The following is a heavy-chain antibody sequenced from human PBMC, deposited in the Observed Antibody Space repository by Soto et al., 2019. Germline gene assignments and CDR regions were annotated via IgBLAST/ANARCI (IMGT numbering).Heavy chain of an antibody. Sequence: PGGSLRLSCAASEFTVSSSYVTWVRQAPGKGLEWVSVIYSGGSTYYADSVRGRFTISRDNSKNTLYLQMNSLRAEDTAVYYCARAPPYCSSTSCPGTFDIWGQGTMVTV. CDR3: ARAPPYCSSTSCPGTFDI. V-gene: IGHV3-53*01. CDR2: IYSGGST. D-gene: IGHD2-2*01. J-gene: IGHJ3*02. CDR1: EFTVSSSY.